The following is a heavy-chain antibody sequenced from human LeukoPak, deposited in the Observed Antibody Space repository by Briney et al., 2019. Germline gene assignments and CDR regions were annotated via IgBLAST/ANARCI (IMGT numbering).Heavy chain of an antibody. CDR2: IYYSGST. CDR3: ARGDNAYYYYMDV. V-gene: IGHV4-59*01. Sequence: PSETLSLTCTVSGGSIGSYYWSWIRQPPGKGLEWIGYIYYSGSTNYNPSLKSRVTISVDTSKNQFSLKLSSVTAADTAVYYCARGDNAYYYYMDVWGKGTTVTISS. J-gene: IGHJ6*03. D-gene: IGHD1-14*01. CDR1: GGSIGSYY.